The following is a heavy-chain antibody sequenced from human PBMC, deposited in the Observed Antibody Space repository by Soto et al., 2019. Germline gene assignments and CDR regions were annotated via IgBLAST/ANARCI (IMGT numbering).Heavy chain of an antibody. CDR1: GFTFTSSA. CDR3: AANRYCSSTSCSEVDAFDI. J-gene: IGHJ3*02. Sequence: SVKVSCKASGFTFTSSAMQWVRQARGQRLEWIGWIVVGSGNTNYAQKFQERVTITRDMSTSTAYMELSSLRSEDTAVYYCAANRYCSSTSCSEVDAFDIWGQGTMVTVSS. V-gene: IGHV1-58*02. CDR2: IVVGSGNT. D-gene: IGHD2-2*01.